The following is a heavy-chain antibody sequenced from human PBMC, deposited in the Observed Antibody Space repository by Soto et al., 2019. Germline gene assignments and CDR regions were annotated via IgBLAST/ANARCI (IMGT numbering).Heavy chain of an antibody. CDR1: GGTFDSYS. CDR2: VAPIFDFS. D-gene: IGHD2-8*02. V-gene: IGHV1-69*02. CDR3: ATGALGRRLLLVRDAVDL. Sequence: QVQLVQSGAEVKKPGSSLRVSCRASGGTFDSYSISWVRQAPGQGLEWLGKVAPIFDFSRYAPKFQGRVTITAEKSTSIAYMDMSGLTSQDTAVYYFATGALGRRLLLVRDAVDLWGQGTKVTGSS. J-gene: IGHJ3*01.